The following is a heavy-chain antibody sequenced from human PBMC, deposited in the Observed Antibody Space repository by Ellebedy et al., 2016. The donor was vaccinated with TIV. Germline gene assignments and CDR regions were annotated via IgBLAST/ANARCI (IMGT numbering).Heavy chain of an antibody. V-gene: IGHV3-7*05. CDR1: GFTFSTYW. CDR3: VKGARWLHKPEPVDY. D-gene: IGHD5-24*01. Sequence: GESLKISXAASGFTFSTYWMTWVRQAPGKGLEWVANIRQDGGEMFYVDSVRGRFTISRDNAKTSLYLEMNSLRAEDTALYYCVKGARWLHKPEPVDYWGQGTLVTVSS. J-gene: IGHJ4*02. CDR2: IRQDGGEM.